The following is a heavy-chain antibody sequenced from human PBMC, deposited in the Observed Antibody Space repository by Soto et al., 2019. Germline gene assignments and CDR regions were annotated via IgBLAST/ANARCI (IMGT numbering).Heavy chain of an antibody. CDR1: GFTFSSAW. CDR3: TTFRYFYDSSGYYLWDF. Sequence: EVQLVESGGGLVKPGGSLRLSCAASGFTFSSAWMNWVRQAPGKGLEWVGRLKSQTDGGTTDYAAPVKGRFTISRDDSKNTLYLQMDSLKTEDTAVYFCTTFRYFYDSSGYYLWDFWGQGTLVTVSS. CDR2: LKSQTDGGTT. D-gene: IGHD3-22*01. V-gene: IGHV3-15*07. J-gene: IGHJ4*02.